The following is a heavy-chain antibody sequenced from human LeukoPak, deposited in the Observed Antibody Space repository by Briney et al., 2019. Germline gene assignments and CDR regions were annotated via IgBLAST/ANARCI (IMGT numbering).Heavy chain of an antibody. CDR1: GFTFSSYG. V-gene: IGHV3-30*02. D-gene: IGHD5-12*01. Sequence: PGGSLRLSCAASGFTFSSYGIHWVRQAPGKGLEWVSFIRHDGSNKYYADSVKGRFTISRDNSKNTLYLQMNSLRAEDTAVYYCAKVPSGGYDLPGAFDIWGQGTMVTVSS. CDR3: AKVPSGGYDLPGAFDI. CDR2: IRHDGSNK. J-gene: IGHJ3*02.